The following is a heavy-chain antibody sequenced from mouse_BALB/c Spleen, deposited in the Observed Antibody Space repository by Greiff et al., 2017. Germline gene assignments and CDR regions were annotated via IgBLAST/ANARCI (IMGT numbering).Heavy chain of an antibody. CDR3: ARYYYGSSLYAMDY. Sequence: VQLQQSGPGLVAPSQSLSITCTVSGFSLTGYGVNWVRQPPGKGLEWLGMIWGDGSTDYNSALKSRLSISKDNPKSQVFLKMNSLQTDDTARYYCARYYYGSSLYAMDYWGQGTSVTVSS. V-gene: IGHV2-6-7*01. CDR2: IWGDGST. J-gene: IGHJ4*01. CDR1: GFSLTGYG. D-gene: IGHD1-1*01.